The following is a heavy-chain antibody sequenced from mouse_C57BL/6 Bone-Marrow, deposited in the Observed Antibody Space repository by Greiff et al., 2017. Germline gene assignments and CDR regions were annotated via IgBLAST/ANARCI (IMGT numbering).Heavy chain of an antibody. CDR1: GYTFTDYE. V-gene: IGHV1-15*01. J-gene: IGHJ2*01. CDR2: IDPETGGT. Sequence: QVQLKESGAELVRPGASVTLSCKASGYTFTDYEMHWVKQTPVHGLEWIGAIDPETGGTAYNQKFKGKAILTADKSSSTAYMELRSLTSEDSAVYYCTRGLEHYFDYWGQGTTLTVSS. CDR3: TRGLEHYFDY. D-gene: IGHD3-3*01.